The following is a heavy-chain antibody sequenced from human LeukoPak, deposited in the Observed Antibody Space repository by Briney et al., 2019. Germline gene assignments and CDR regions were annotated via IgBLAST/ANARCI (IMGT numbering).Heavy chain of an antibody. Sequence: PSETLSLTCTVSGGSISSSSYYWGWIRQPPGKGLEWIGVISYSGRTSYNPSLRSRVTISIDTSNNQFALKLTSVTAADTAVYYCASDPFSSGWEFDYWGQGTLVTVSS. V-gene: IGHV4-39*01. CDR2: ISYSGRT. D-gene: IGHD6-19*01. CDR3: ASDPFSSGWEFDY. J-gene: IGHJ4*02. CDR1: GGSISSSSYY.